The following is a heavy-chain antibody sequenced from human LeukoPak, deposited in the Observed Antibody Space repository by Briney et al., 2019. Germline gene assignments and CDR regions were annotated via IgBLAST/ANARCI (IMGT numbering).Heavy chain of an antibody. J-gene: IGHJ4*02. CDR1: EFTFSNYV. D-gene: IGHD5-18*01. Sequence: GGSLRLSCAASEFTFSNYVMHWVRQAPGKGLEYVSAITSNGGSTYYADAVKGRFTISRDNSQNTLYLHMGSLRVEDMAVYYCAGGASRIQVWLPPGYWGQGTLVTVSS. CDR2: ITSNGGST. V-gene: IGHV3-64*02. CDR3: AGGASRIQVWLPPGY.